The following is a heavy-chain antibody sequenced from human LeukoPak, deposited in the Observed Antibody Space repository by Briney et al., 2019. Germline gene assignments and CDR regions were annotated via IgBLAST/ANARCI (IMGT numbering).Heavy chain of an antibody. J-gene: IGHJ4*02. CDR2: ISTSGSNT. Sequence: GGSLRLSCVASGFTFSDFDMNWVRQAPGKGLEWVSSISTSGSNTYYADSVRGRFTISRHNAKNTLYLQMNSLRAEDTAVYYCARRVVVPAAPYYFDYWGQGTLVTVSS. CDR1: GFTFSDFD. CDR3: ARRVVVPAAPYYFDY. D-gene: IGHD2-2*01. V-gene: IGHV3-21*01.